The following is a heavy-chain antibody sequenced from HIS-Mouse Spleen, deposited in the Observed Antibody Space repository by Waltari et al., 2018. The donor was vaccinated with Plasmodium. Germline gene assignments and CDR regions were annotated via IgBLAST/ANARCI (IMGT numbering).Heavy chain of an antibody. V-gene: IGHV4-39*07. Sequence: QLQLQESGPGLVKPSETLSLTCTVSGGSISSSSYYWGWIRQPPGKGLEWIGSIYYSGRTYKNPPLKSRVTISVDTSKNQFSLKLSSVTAADTAVYYCARDRITGTSYFDYWGQGTLVTVSS. CDR3: ARDRITGTSYFDY. J-gene: IGHJ4*02. CDR2: IYYSGRT. D-gene: IGHD1-7*01. CDR1: GGSISSSSYY.